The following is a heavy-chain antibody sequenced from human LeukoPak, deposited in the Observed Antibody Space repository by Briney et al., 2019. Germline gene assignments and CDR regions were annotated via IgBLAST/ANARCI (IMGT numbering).Heavy chain of an antibody. D-gene: IGHD6-19*01. CDR3: ARDQGAVAPDY. CDR2: IKQDGSEK. J-gene: IGHJ4*02. V-gene: IGHV3-7*01. Sequence: PGGSLRLSCAASGFTFSSYWMSWVRQAPGKGLERVANIKQDGSEKYYVDSVKGRFTISRDNAKNSLYLQMNSLRAEDTAVYYCARDQGAVAPDYWGQGTLVTVSS. CDR1: GFTFSSYW.